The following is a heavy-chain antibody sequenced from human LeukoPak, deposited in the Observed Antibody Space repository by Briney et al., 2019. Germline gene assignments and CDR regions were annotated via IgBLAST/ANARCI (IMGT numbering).Heavy chain of an antibody. J-gene: IGHJ3*02. CDR2: IRYDGSNK. V-gene: IGHV3-30*02. D-gene: IGHD3-22*01. CDR1: GFTFSSYG. CDR3: AKVGTYYYDSSGSAGAFDI. Sequence: GGSLRLSCAASGFTFSSYGMHWVRQAPGKGLEWVAFIRYDGSNKYYADSVKGRFTISRDNSKNTLYLQMNSLRAEDTAVYYCAKVGTYYYDSSGSAGAFDIWGQGTMDTVSS.